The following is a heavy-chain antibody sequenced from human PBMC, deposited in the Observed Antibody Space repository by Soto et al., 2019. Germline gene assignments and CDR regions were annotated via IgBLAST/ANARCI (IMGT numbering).Heavy chain of an antibody. CDR2: ISSNGGST. CDR3: VNKGRGTYYLDY. Sequence: PGGSLRLSCAASGFTLRISAMHWVRQAPGKGLEYVSAISSNGGSTYYADSVKGRFTISRDNSKNTLYLQMSSLRAEDTAIYYCVNKGRGTYYLDYWGQGTLVTVSS. V-gene: IGHV3-64D*06. D-gene: IGHD3-16*01. CDR1: GFTLRISA. J-gene: IGHJ4*02.